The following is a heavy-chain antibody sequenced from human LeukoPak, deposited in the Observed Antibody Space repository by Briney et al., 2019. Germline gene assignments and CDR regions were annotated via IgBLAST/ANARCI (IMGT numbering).Heavy chain of an antibody. Sequence: ASVRVSCKASGYTFTSYGISWVRQAPGQGLEWMGIINPSGGSTSHAQKFQGRVTMTRDTSTSTVYMELSSLRSEDTAVYYCARVFGYSSGYLDYWGQGTLVTVSS. J-gene: IGHJ4*02. D-gene: IGHD5-18*01. CDR2: INPSGGST. CDR1: GYTFTSYG. CDR3: ARVFGYSSGYLDY. V-gene: IGHV1-46*01.